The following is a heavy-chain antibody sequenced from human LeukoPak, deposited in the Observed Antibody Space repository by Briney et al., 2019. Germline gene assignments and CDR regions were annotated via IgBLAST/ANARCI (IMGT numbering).Heavy chain of an antibody. V-gene: IGHV3-15*04. CDR3: TTYHSGWNTRFDP. D-gene: IGHD6-25*01. CDR2: SVSINNGGAT. Sequence: GGSLRLSCTASGFRFSDAWMNWVRQAPGKGLEWVGRSVSINNGGATDYATPVKGRFTISRDDSQNTVYLQMNSLRPEDTGIYYCTTYHSGWNTRFDPWGQGTLVAVSS. J-gene: IGHJ5*02. CDR1: GFRFSDAW.